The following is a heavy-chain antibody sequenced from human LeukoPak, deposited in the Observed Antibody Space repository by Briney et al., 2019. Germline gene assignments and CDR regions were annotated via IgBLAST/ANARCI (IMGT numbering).Heavy chain of an antibody. J-gene: IGHJ6*02. D-gene: IGHD6-13*01. Sequence: GASVKGSCKASGYTFTSYDINWVRQATGQGLEWMGWMNPNSGNTGYAQKFQGRVTMTRNTSISTAYMELSSLRSEDTAVYYCARLHSSWYVNYYYYYGMDVWGQGTTVTVSS. V-gene: IGHV1-8*01. CDR3: ARLHSSWYVNYYYYYGMDV. CDR2: MNPNSGNT. CDR1: GYTFTSYD.